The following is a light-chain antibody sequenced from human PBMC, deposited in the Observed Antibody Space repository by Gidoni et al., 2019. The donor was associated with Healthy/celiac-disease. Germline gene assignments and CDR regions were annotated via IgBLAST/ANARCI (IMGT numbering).Light chain of an antibody. Sequence: ELVFPQSPATLSLSPGERATLSCRASQSVSSYLAWYQQKPGQAPRLLIYDASNRATGIPDRFSGRGSGTDFTLTISSLEPEDCEVYYCQQRSNWPLTFGGGTKVEIK. J-gene: IGKJ4*01. CDR3: QQRSNWPLT. CDR2: DAS. CDR1: QSVSSY. V-gene: IGKV3-11*01.